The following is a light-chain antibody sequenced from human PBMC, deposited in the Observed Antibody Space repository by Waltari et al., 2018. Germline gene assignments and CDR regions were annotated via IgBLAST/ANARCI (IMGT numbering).Light chain of an antibody. V-gene: IGKV4-1*01. CDR1: QTVLYSANNRNY. CDR2: WAS. CDR3: QQHYTTPWT. J-gene: IGKJ1*01. Sequence: DIVMTQSPDSLAVSLGERATINCKSGQTVLYSANNRNYLTWYQHIPGQPPKLLISWASIRESGVPDRVTGSGSGTDFTLTIRSLQAEDVAVYYCQQHYTTPWTFGQGTKVEIK.